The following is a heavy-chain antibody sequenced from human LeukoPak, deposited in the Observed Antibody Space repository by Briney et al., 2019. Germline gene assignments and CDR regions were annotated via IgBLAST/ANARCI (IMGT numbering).Heavy chain of an antibody. CDR3: ARGYCSSTSCYYGFTDYYGMDV. CDR1: GGSISSGDYY. CDR2: IYYSGST. V-gene: IGHV4-61*08. D-gene: IGHD2-2*01. Sequence: SETLSLTCTVSGGSISSGDYYWSWIRQPPGKGLEWIGYIYYSGSTNYNPSLKSRVTISVDTSKNQFSLKLSSVTAADTAVYYCARGYCSSTSCYYGFTDYYGMDVWGQGTTVTVSS. J-gene: IGHJ6*02.